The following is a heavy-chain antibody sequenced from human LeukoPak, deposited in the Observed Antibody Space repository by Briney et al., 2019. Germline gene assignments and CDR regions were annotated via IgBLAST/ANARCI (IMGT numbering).Heavy chain of an antibody. CDR3: ARARSSSSWNGICY. J-gene: IGHJ4*02. V-gene: IGHV1-46*01. CDR1: GYIFTSFY. D-gene: IGHD6-13*01. Sequence: ASVKVSCKASGYIFTSFYMHWVRQAPGQGLEWMGIINPSGGNTGYAQKFQGRVTITADESTSTAYMELSSLRSEDTAVYYCARARSSSSWNGICYWGQGTLVTVSS. CDR2: INPSGGNT.